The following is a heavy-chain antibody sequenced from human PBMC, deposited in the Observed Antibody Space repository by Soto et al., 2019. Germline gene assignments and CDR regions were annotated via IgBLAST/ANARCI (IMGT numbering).Heavy chain of an antibody. CDR3: ARSRSYFTFCTGLTFDY. Sequence: ASVKVSCKASGYTFADFGFSWVRQVPGQGPEWMGWISPSNGNTNYAQKFQDRFVMTTDISTNTVYMDLRSLTSDDTAVYYCARSRSYFTFCTGLTFDYWGPGTSVTVSS. J-gene: IGHJ4*02. V-gene: IGHV1-18*04. CDR2: ISPSNGNT. D-gene: IGHD3-3*01. CDR1: GYTFADFG.